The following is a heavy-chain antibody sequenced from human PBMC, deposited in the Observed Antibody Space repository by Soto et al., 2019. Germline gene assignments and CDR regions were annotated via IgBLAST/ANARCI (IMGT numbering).Heavy chain of an antibody. CDR3: ARDMTTPKYRGWFDP. V-gene: IGHV4-34*01. CDR2: INHSGST. J-gene: IGHJ5*02. D-gene: IGHD4-17*01. CDR1: GGSFSGYY. Sequence: QVQLQQWGAGLLKPSETLSLTCAVYGGSFSGYYWSWIRQPPGKGLEWIGEINHSGSTNYNPSLKSRVTISVDTSKNQFSLKLSSVTAADTAVYYCARDMTTPKYRGWFDPWGQGTLVTVSS.